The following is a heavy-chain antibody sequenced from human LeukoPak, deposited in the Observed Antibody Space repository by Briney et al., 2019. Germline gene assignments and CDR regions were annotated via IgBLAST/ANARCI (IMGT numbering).Heavy chain of an antibody. Sequence: GGSLRLSCAASGFTFSDYYMSWSRQAPGKGLEWVSYISSSGSTIYYADSVKGRFTISRDNAKNSLYLQMNSLRAEDTAVYYCARGAVAGTYYYYYYMDVWGKGTTVTVSS. D-gene: IGHD6-19*01. CDR1: GFTFSDYY. V-gene: IGHV3-11*04. J-gene: IGHJ6*03. CDR2: ISSSGSTI. CDR3: ARGAVAGTYYYYYYMDV.